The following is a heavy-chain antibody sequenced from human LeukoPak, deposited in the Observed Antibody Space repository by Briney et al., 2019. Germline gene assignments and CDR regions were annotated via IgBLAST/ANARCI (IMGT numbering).Heavy chain of an antibody. D-gene: IGHD3-10*01. CDR3: AKVFGESWELGDYFDY. J-gene: IGHJ4*02. CDR2: ISGNGGST. CDR1: GFTFSNYV. Sequence: PGGSLRLSCAASGFTFSNYVMSWVRQAPGKGLEWVSSISGNGGSTYYTDSVKGRFTISRDNSRNTLYVQMNSLRAEDTAVYYCAKVFGESWELGDYFDYWGQGTLVTVSS. V-gene: IGHV3-23*01.